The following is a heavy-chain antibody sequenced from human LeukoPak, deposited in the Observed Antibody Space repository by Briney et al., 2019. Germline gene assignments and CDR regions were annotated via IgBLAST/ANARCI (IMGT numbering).Heavy chain of an antibody. CDR2: INHDGSST. V-gene: IGHV3-74*01. J-gene: IGHJ4*02. D-gene: IGHD3-22*01. CDR1: GFTFDDYA. CDR3: VRDWGYDSSGYWQKYFDT. Sequence: GGSLRLSCAASGFTFDDYAMHWVRQAPGKGLVWVSRINHDGSSTNYADSVKGRFTISRDNAKNTVHLQMNSLRAEDTAVYYCVRDWGYDSSGYWQKYFDTWGQGTLVTVSS.